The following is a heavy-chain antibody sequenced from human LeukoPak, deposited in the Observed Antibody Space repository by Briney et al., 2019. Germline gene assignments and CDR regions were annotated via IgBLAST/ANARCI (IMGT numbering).Heavy chain of an antibody. CDR2: IYSGGST. V-gene: IGHV3-66*01. CDR1: GFTVSSNY. J-gene: IGHJ5*02. CDR3: ARAMGDDFWSGYYTGIGWFDP. Sequence: GGSLRLSCAASGFTVSSNYVSWVRQAPGKGLEWVSVIYSGGSTYYADSVKGRFTISRDNSKNTLYLQMNSLRAEDTAVYYCARAMGDDFWSGYYTGIGWFDPWGQGTLVTVSS. D-gene: IGHD3-3*01.